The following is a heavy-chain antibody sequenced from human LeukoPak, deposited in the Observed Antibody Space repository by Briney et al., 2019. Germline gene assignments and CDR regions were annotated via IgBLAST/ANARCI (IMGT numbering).Heavy chain of an antibody. V-gene: IGHV4-59*08. CDR2: IYYSGRT. D-gene: IGHD3-10*01. Sequence: SETLSLTCTVSGDSITGYYWSWIRQPPGKGLEWIGYIYYSGRTNYNPSLKSRVTMSVDTSNNQFSLNLRPVTAADTAVYYCVRHGDLTMFRGVIDYWGQGTQVTVSS. CDR1: GDSITGYY. CDR3: VRHGDLTMFRGVIDY. J-gene: IGHJ4*02.